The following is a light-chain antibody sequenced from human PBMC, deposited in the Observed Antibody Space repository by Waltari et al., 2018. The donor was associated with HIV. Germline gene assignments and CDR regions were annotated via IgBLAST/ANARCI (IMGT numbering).Light chain of an antibody. CDR2: GSF. CDR1: QDISNS. CDR3: QQYYGVPLT. V-gene: IGKV1-NL1*01. Sequence: DIQMTQSPSSLSASLGDTVTISCRASQDISNSVSWFQQQPGKAPKLLVHGSFILQRGVPSRFSGSGSGTDYTLTISGLQSDDFATYFCQQYYGVPLTFGGGTRVDI. J-gene: IGKJ4*01.